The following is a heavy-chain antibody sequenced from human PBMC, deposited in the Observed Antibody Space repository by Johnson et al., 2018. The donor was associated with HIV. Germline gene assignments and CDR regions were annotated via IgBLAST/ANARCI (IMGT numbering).Heavy chain of an antibody. J-gene: IGHJ3*02. V-gene: IGHV3-30*03. CDR3: ARGGYSIKDRGAFDI. D-gene: IGHD6-13*01. CDR1: GFTFSTSG. Sequence: VQLVESGGGVVQPGGSLRLSCAASGFTFSTSGMHWVLQAPGKGMEWVAVISYDGSNKYYADSVKGRFTISRDNSKNTLYLQMNSLRAEDTAVYYCARGGYSIKDRGAFDIWGQGTMVTVSS. CDR2: ISYDGSNK.